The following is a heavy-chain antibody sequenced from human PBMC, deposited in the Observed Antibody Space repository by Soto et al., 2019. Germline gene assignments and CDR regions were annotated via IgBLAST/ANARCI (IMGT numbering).Heavy chain of an antibody. CDR1: GFTFSSYG. V-gene: IGHV3-30*03. J-gene: IGHJ4*02. Sequence: GGSLRLSCAASGFTFSSYGMHWVRQAPGKGLEWVAVILYDGSEKWFADSVKGRFTISRDNSKNTLYLQMNRLRAEDTAVYYCARALVNGGDYWGQGTLVTVSS. D-gene: IGHD2-8*02. CDR3: ARALVNGGDY. CDR2: ILYDGSEK.